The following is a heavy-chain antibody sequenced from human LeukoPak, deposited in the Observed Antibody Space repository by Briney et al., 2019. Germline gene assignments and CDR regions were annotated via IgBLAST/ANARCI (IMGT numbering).Heavy chain of an antibody. J-gene: IGHJ1*01. Sequence: GASVKVSCKSSGYTFTDYYMHWVRQAPGQGLEWMGWINTNTGNPTYAQGFTGRFVFSLDTTVSTAYLQISSLKAEDTAVYYCARGSYDILTGYSPYAEYFQHWGQGTLVTVSS. V-gene: IGHV7-4-1*02. CDR3: ARGSYDILTGYSPYAEYFQH. D-gene: IGHD3-9*01. CDR2: INTNTGNP. CDR1: GYTFTDYY.